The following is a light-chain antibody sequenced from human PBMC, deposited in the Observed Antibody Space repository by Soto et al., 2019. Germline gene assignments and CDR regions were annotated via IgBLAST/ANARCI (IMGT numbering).Light chain of an antibody. J-gene: IGKJ1*01. Sequence: EIVLTQSPGTLSLSPGERATLSCRASQNVSSSYLAWYQQNRGQAPRLLIYGASSRAPGIPDRFGGSGSGTDFTLTISRLEPEDFTVYYCQQYGSSRWTFGQGTKVEIK. CDR1: QNVSSSY. CDR2: GAS. V-gene: IGKV3-20*01. CDR3: QQYGSSRWT.